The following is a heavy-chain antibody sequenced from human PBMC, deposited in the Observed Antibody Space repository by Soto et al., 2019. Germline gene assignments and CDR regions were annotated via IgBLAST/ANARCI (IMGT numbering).Heavy chain of an antibody. Sequence: SVKGSCKASGATFSSYAIRWVRQAPGQGLEWMGGIIPIFGTANYAQKFQGRVTITADESTSTAYMELSSLRSEDTAVYYCARRPYYGILTGYLAFDIWGQGTMVTVSS. CDR2: IIPIFGTA. J-gene: IGHJ3*02. CDR3: ARRPYYGILTGYLAFDI. D-gene: IGHD3-9*01. V-gene: IGHV1-69*13. CDR1: GATFSSYA.